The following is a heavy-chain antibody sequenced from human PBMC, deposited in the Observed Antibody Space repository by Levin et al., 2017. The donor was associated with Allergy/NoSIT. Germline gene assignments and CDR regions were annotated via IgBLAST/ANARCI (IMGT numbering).Heavy chain of an antibody. D-gene: IGHD6-13*01. CDR2: INSDGSST. J-gene: IGHJ5*02. CDR3: ARVSPWQQLVRSNWFDP. Sequence: LSLTCAASGFPFSSSWMHWVRQAPGKGLVWVSRINSDGSSTSYADSVKGRFTISRDNAKNTLYLQMNSLRAEDTAVYYCARVSPWQQLVRSNWFDPWGQGTLVTVSS. V-gene: IGHV3-74*01. CDR1: GFPFSSSW.